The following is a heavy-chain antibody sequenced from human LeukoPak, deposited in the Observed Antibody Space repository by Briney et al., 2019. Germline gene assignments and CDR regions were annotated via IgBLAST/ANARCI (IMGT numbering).Heavy chain of an antibody. J-gene: IGHJ3*02. Sequence: GSLRLSCAASGFTFSSYAMSWVRQAPGKGLEWIGSIYHSGSTYYNPSLKSRVTISVDTSKNQFSLKLSSVTAADTAVYYCARVGTDYDAFDIWGQGTMVTVSS. CDR3: ARVGTDYDAFDI. CDR1: GFTFSSYA. CDR2: IYHSGST. D-gene: IGHD1-26*01. V-gene: IGHV4-38-2*01.